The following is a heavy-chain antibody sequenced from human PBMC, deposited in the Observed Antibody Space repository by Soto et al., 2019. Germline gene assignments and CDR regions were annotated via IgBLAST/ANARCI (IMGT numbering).Heavy chain of an antibody. CDR1: GFTFSSYG. CDR2: IWYDGSNK. V-gene: IGHV3-33*01. Sequence: PGGSLRLSCAASGFTFSSYGMHWVRQAPGKGLEWVAVIWYDGSNKYYADSVKGRFTISRDNSKNTLYLQMNSLRAEDTAVYYCAAVRYSPPDISFDIWGQVTMVTVSS. J-gene: IGHJ3*02. D-gene: IGHD2-15*01. CDR3: AAVRYSPPDISFDI.